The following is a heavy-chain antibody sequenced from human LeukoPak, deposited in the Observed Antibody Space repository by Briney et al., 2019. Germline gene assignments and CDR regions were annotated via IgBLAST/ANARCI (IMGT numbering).Heavy chain of an antibody. CDR2: IYHDEST. Sequence: PSETLSLTCAVSGYSIRSDYLWGWIRQPPGKGLEWIGSIYHDESTYYNPSLKSRLTMSVDTSKNQFSLKLSPVTAADTAVYYCARDWGGVDIWGQGTMVTVSS. V-gene: IGHV4-38-2*02. CDR1: GYSIRSDYL. CDR3: ARDWGGVDI. D-gene: IGHD2-21*01. J-gene: IGHJ3*02.